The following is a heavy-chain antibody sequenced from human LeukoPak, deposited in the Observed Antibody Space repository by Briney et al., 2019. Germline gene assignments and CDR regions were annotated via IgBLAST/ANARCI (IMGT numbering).Heavy chain of an antibody. Sequence: PGGSLRLSCAASGFTFSSYSMNWVRQAPGKGLEWVSYISSSSSTIYYADSVKGRFTISRDNAKDSLYLQMNSLGAEDTAVYYCARINRNYPDYWGQGTLVTVSS. V-gene: IGHV3-48*01. CDR3: ARINRNYPDY. CDR2: ISSSSSTI. J-gene: IGHJ4*02. CDR1: GFTFSSYS. D-gene: IGHD1-7*01.